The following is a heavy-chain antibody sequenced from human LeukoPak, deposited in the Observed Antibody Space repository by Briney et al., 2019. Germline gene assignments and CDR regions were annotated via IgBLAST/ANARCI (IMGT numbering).Heavy chain of an antibody. J-gene: IGHJ4*02. V-gene: IGHV1-24*01. CDR3: AGMGPSGNY. D-gene: IGHD4-23*01. Sequence: ASVKVSCKVSGYSLTELTMHWVRQTPGQGLEWMGGFDPQSGERVYSQKYQGRLTVTDDTSTDTAKMELSSLRSEDTAMYYCAGMGPSGNYWAQGTLVIVSS. CDR1: GYSLTELT. CDR2: FDPQSGER.